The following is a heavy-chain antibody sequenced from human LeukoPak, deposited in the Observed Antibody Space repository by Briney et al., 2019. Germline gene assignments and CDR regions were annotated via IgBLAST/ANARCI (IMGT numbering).Heavy chain of an antibody. CDR3: ASMDYSKGYFDY. CDR2: ISGSGGST. D-gene: IGHD4-4*01. Sequence: GGSLRLSCAASGFTFSSYAMSWVRQAPGKGLEWVSAISGSGGSTYYADSVKGRFTISRDNSKNTLYLQMNSLRAEGTAVYYCASMDYSKGYFDYWGQGTLVTVSS. J-gene: IGHJ4*02. V-gene: IGHV3-23*01. CDR1: GFTFSSYA.